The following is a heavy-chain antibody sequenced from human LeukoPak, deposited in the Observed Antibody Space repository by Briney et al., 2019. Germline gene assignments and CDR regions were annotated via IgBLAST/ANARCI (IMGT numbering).Heavy chain of an antibody. CDR1: GGSISSSSYY. CDR2: IYYSGST. D-gene: IGHD3-9*01. Sequence: SETLSLTCTVSGGSISSSSYYWGWIRQPPGEGLEWIGSIYYSGSTYYNPSLKSRVTISVDTSKNQFSLKLSSVTAADTAVYYCARVRSTISRGAFDIWGQGTMVTVSS. CDR3: ARVRSTISRGAFDI. V-gene: IGHV4-39*07. J-gene: IGHJ3*02.